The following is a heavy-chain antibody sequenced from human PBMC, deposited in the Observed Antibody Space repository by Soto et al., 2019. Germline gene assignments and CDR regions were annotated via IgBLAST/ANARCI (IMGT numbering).Heavy chain of an antibody. CDR3: ARHVSVVGRGGYFDY. Sequence: PSETLSLTCTVSGASMSTSAYYWSWIRQHPGKGLEWIGYIYYSGSTFYNPSLMSRVTISVDTSKHQFSPKMTSVTAADTAVYYCARHVSVVGRGGYFDYWGLGTLVTVSS. CDR1: GASMSTSAYY. J-gene: IGHJ4*02. V-gene: IGHV4-31*03. D-gene: IGHD1-26*01. CDR2: IYYSGST.